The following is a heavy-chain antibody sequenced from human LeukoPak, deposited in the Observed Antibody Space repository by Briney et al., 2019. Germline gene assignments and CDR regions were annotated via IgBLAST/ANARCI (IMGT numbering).Heavy chain of an antibody. V-gene: IGHV1-8*02. CDR2: MNPNSGNT. J-gene: IGHJ4*02. Sequence: ASVKVSCKASGYTFTSYDINWVRQATGQGLEWMGWMNPNSGNTGYAQKFQGRVTMTRNTSISTAYMELSSLRSEDTAVYYCVKVSYYYDSSGYYVMYYFDYWGQGTLVTVSS. CDR3: VKVSYYYDSSGYYVMYYFDY. D-gene: IGHD3-22*01. CDR1: GYTFTSYD.